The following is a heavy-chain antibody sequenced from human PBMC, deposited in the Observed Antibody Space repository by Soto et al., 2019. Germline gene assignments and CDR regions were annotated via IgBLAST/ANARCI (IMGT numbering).Heavy chain of an antibody. CDR1: GYTFTGYY. CDR3: ARDLTQYDLLPGYCDY. D-gene: IGHD3-9*01. CDR2: INPSGGST. J-gene: IGHJ4*02. V-gene: IGHV1-46*01. Sequence: ASVKVSCKASGYTFTGYYMHWVRQAPGQGLEWMGIINPSGGSTSYAQKFQGRVTMTRDTSTSTVYMELSSLRSEDTAVYYCARDLTQYDLLPGYCDYWGQGTLVTVSS.